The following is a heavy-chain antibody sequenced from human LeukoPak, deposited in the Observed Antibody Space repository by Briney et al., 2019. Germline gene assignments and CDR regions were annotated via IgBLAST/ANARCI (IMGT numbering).Heavy chain of an antibody. J-gene: IGHJ4*02. Sequence: SETLSLTCTVSGGSISSYYWSWIRQPPGEGREWIGYIFYSGSTNYNPSLKSRVTISVDTSKNQFSLKLSSVTAADTAVYYCVRGPLGSSRKGQIDYWGQGTLVTVSS. V-gene: IGHV4-59*01. CDR2: IFYSGST. CDR1: GGSISSYY. CDR3: VRGPLGSSRKGQIDY. D-gene: IGHD6-13*01.